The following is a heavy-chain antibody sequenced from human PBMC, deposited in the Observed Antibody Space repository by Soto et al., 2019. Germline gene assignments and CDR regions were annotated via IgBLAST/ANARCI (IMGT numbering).Heavy chain of an antibody. V-gene: IGHV3-13*04. CDR3: DV. J-gene: IGHJ6*02. D-gene: IGHD1-1*01. Sequence: ELKLVESGGGLVQPGGSLRLSCAASGFTFSNDEMHWVRQAPGKGLEWVSGIGLAGDKYYPGSLRGRFTISRDNVENSVYYGLGKPTSGTENIYGVDVWGQGTSVTVSS. CDR2: IGLAGDK. CDR1: GFTFSNDE.